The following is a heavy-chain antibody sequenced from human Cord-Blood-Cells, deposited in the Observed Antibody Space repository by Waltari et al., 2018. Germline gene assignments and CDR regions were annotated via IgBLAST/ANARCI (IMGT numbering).Heavy chain of an antibody. D-gene: IGHD3-10*01. Sequence: QLQLQESGPGLVKPSETLSLTCTVSGGSISSSSYYWGWIRQPPGKGLEWIGSIYYRGSTYYNPSLKSRVTISVDTSKNQFSLKLSSVTAADTAVYYCARRGDGSGSYYAFDIWGQGTMVTVSS. CDR1: GGSISSSSYY. CDR3: ARRGDGSGSYYAFDI. CDR2: IYYRGST. V-gene: IGHV4-39*01. J-gene: IGHJ3*02.